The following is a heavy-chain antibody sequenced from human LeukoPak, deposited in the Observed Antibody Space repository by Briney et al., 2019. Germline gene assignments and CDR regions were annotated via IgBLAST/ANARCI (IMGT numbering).Heavy chain of an antibody. J-gene: IGHJ6*02. Sequence: GGSLRLSCAASGFTFSSYGMHWVRQAPGKGLEWVAVISYDGSNKYYADSVKGRFTISRDNSKNTLYLQMNRLRAEDTAVYYCAKEGYLDVWGQGTTVTVSS. CDR2: ISYDGSNK. CDR1: GFTFSSYG. D-gene: IGHD6-13*01. CDR3: AKEGYLDV. V-gene: IGHV3-30*18.